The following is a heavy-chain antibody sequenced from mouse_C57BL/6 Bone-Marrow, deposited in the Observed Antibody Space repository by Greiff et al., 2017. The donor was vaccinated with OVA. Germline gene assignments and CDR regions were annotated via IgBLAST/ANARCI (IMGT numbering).Heavy chain of an antibody. D-gene: IGHD2-12*01. CDR1: GIDFSRYW. V-gene: IGHV4-1*01. Sequence: EMKLMESGGGLVQPGGSLKLSCAASGIDFSRYWMSWVRRAPGKGLEWIGEINPDSSTINYAPSLKDKFIISRDNAKNTLYLQMSKVRSEDTALDYWARQRYSQAWFAYWGQGTLVTVSA. CDR3: ARQRYSQAWFAY. CDR2: INPDSSTI. J-gene: IGHJ3*01.